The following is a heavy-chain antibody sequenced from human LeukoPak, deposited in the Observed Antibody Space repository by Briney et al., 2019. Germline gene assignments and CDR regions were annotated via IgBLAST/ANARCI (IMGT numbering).Heavy chain of an antibody. J-gene: IGHJ4*02. CDR1: GFTLSSYW. Sequence: GRSLRPSCAASGFTLSSYWMHCVRQAPGKGLVWVSRINSDGRSTSYADSVTGRFTMSRDNAKNTLYLQMNSLRAEDTAVYYCVRDVWGDRDGFFEYWGQGTLVTVSS. CDR3: VRDVWGDRDGFFEY. D-gene: IGHD2-21*01. V-gene: IGHV3-74*01. CDR2: INSDGRST.